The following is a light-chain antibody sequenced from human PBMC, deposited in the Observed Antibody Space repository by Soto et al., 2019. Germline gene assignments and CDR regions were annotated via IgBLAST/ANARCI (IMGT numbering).Light chain of an antibody. CDR3: QQRTNWLFT. V-gene: IGKV3-15*01. CDR2: GAS. CDR1: QSVSTD. J-gene: IGKJ3*01. Sequence: IVMTQSPATLSVSLGERATLSCRASQSVSTDLAWYQQKPGQAPRLLIFGASTRATGIPARFSGSGSGTEFILTISSLQSEDSAVYYCQQRTNWLFTFGPGTKVDIK.